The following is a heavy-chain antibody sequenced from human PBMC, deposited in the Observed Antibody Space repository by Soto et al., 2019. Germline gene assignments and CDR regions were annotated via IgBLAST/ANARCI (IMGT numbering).Heavy chain of an antibody. Sequence: GQSLNSSCKGSGYTFTRYWIGCVRQTPGKGLEWMGIVYPDDSDTRYSPSFEGQVTISVDKSISTAYLHWSSLKASDSAMYYCSSPFGDTLMLVELWGRGTLVSVS. J-gene: IGHJ2*01. V-gene: IGHV5-51*01. CDR2: VYPDDSDT. CDR3: SSPFGDTLMLVEL. CDR1: GYTFTRYW. D-gene: IGHD1-26*01.